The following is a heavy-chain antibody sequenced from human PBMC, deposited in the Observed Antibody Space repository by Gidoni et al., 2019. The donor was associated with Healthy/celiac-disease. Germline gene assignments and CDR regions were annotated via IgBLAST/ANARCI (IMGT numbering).Heavy chain of an antibody. V-gene: IGHV4-39*01. Sequence: QLQLQESGPGLVKPSETLSLTCTVSGGSISSSSYYWGWIRQPPGKGLEWIGSIYYSGSTYYNPSLKSRVTISVDTSKNQFSLKLSSVTAADTAVYYCARHDGGSGWLPFIPYWGQGTLVTVSS. J-gene: IGHJ4*02. CDR2: IYYSGST. CDR3: ARHDGGSGWLPFIPY. D-gene: IGHD6-19*01. CDR1: GGSISSSSYY.